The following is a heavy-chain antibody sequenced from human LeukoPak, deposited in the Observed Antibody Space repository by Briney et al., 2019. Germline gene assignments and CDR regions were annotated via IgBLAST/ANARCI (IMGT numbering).Heavy chain of an antibody. CDR1: GGSISSGGYY. Sequence: SQTLSLTCTVSGGSISSGGYYWSWIRQHPGKGLEWIGYIYYSGSTYYNPSLKSRVTISVDTSKNQFSLKLSSVTAADTAVYYCARVPGSRTRAATNHQPHNWFDPWGQGTLVTVSS. CDR2: IYYSGST. V-gene: IGHV4-31*03. D-gene: IGHD2-15*01. J-gene: IGHJ5*02. CDR3: ARVPGSRTRAATNHQPHNWFDP.